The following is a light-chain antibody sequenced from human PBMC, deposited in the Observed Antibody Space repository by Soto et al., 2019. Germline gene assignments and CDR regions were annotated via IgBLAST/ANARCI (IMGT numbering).Light chain of an antibody. J-gene: IGKJ1*01. CDR1: QSISSW. CDR2: KAS. CDR3: QQYHSFLWT. Sequence: DIQMTQSPSTLSASVGDRVTITCRASQSISSWLAWYQQKPGKAPKLLIYKASSLESGVPSRFSGSGSGAEFTLTISSLQPGDFATYYCQQYHSFLWTFGQGTKVDIK. V-gene: IGKV1-5*03.